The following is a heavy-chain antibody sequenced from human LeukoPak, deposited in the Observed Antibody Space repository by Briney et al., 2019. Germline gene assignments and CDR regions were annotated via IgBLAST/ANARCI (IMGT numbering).Heavy chain of an antibody. CDR1: GFTFSSYD. CDR3: ARDGRHDAFDI. CDR2: IGTAGDT. Sequence: PGGSLRLSCAASGFTFSSYDMHWVRQATGKGLEWVSAIGTAGDTYYPGSAKGRFTISRENAKNSLYLQMNSLRAGDTAVYYCARDGRHDAFDIWGQGTMVTVSS. V-gene: IGHV3-13*01. J-gene: IGHJ3*02.